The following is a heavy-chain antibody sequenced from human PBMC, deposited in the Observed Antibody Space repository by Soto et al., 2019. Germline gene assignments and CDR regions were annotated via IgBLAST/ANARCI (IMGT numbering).Heavy chain of an antibody. CDR2: ISYDGSNK. D-gene: IGHD4-17*01. CDR3: ARTIRKYYYYYGMDV. V-gene: IGHV3-30-3*01. J-gene: IGHJ6*02. CDR1: GFTFSSYA. Sequence: GPLRLSCAASGFTFSSYAMHWVRQAPGKGLEWVAVISYDGSNKYYADSVKGRFTISRDNSKNTLYLQMNSLRAEDTAVYYCARTIRKYYYYYGMDVWGQGTTVTVSS.